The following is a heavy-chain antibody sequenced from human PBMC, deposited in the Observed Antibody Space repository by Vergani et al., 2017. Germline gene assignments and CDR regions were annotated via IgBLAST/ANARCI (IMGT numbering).Heavy chain of an antibody. CDR2: IDWDDDK. Sequence: QVTLRESGPALVKPTQTLTLTCTFSGFSLSTSGMCVSWIRQPPGKALEWLARIDWDDDKYYSTSLKTRLTISKDTSKNQVVLTMTNMDPVDTATYYCARTSMYYDFWSGYYNWGQGTLVTVSS. D-gene: IGHD3-3*01. V-gene: IGHV2-70*15. CDR1: GFSLSTSGMC. J-gene: IGHJ4*02. CDR3: ARTSMYYDFWSGYYN.